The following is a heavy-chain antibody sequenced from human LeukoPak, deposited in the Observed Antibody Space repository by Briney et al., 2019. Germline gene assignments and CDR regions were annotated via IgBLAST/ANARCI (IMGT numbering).Heavy chain of an antibody. CDR1: GYTFSSYG. V-gene: IGHV1-18*01. J-gene: IGHJ3*02. Sequence: APVKGSCQASGYTFSSYGIRWVRQAPGQRAEGMGWISAYNGNTNYAQKLQGRVTMTTDTSTSTAYMELRSLRSDDTAVYYCARETSGGTLDIWGQGTMVTVSS. CDR2: ISAYNGNT. CDR3: ARETSGGTLDI. D-gene: IGHD3-10*01.